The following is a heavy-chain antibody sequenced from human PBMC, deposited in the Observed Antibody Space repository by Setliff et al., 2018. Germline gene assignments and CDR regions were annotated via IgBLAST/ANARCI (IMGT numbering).Heavy chain of an antibody. CDR1: GYTLSNSI. CDR2: ISAYNGKT. V-gene: IGHV1-18*01. D-gene: IGHD2-8*01. CDR3: LRLVRYCTKIACQATSGDEV. Sequence: ASVKVSCKASGYTLSNSILSWVRQAPGQGLEWVGWISAYNGKTYSAQKFQDRVTLTTHTSTNMGYLELRDLRSGDTAVYYCLRLVRYCTKIACQATSGDEVWGLGTLGTVS. J-gene: IGHJ4*02.